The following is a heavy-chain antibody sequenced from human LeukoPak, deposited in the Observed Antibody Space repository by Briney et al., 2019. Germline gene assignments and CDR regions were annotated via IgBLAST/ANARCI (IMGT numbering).Heavy chain of an antibody. V-gene: IGHV1-2*02. D-gene: IGHD3-10*01. CDR3: AKGYGSVLRDY. CDR1: GYTFATYG. J-gene: IGHJ4*02. CDR2: INPNSGGT. Sequence: ASVKVSCKASGYTFATYGFSWVRQAPGQGLEWMGWINPNSGGTNYAQKFQGRVTMTRETSISTAYMELSRLRSDDTAVYYCAKGYGSVLRDYWGQGTLVTVSS.